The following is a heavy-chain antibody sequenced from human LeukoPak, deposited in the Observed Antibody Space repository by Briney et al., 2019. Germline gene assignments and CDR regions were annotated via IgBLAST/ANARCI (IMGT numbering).Heavy chain of an antibody. J-gene: IGHJ4*02. Sequence: PSETLSLTCAVYGGSFSGYYWSWIRQPPGKGLEWIGEINRSGSTNYNPSLKSRVTISVDTSKNQFSLKLSSVTAADTAVYYCARGGDSGFDYWGQGTLVTVSS. D-gene: IGHD3-10*01. CDR3: ARGGDSGFDY. V-gene: IGHV4-34*01. CDR2: INRSGST. CDR1: GGSFSGYY.